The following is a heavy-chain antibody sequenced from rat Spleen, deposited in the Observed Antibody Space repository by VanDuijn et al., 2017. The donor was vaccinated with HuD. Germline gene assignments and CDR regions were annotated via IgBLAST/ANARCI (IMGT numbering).Heavy chain of an antibody. V-gene: IGHV2-47*01. D-gene: IGHD4-1*01. Sequence: QVQLKESGPGLVQPSQTLSLTCTVSGLSLTSNSVSWIRQPPGKGLEWMEIIWTGGTTTYNSLLKSRLSISRDTSKSQVFLKMNSLQTEDTATYYCAKDGEYGSRFEYWGQGVMVTVSS. J-gene: IGHJ2*01. CDR1: GLSLTSNS. CDR3: AKDGEYGSRFEY. CDR2: IWTGGTT.